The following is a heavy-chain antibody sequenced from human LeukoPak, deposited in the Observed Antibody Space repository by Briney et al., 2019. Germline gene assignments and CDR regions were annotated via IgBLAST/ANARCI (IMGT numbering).Heavy chain of an antibody. Sequence: GGSLRLSCAASGFTFSDYYMSWIRQAPGKGLEWVSYISSSGSTIYCADSVKGRFTISRDNAKNSLYLQMNSLRAEDTAVYYCAGASSGWYGEFDYWGQGTLVTVSS. CDR3: AGASSGWYGEFDY. D-gene: IGHD6-19*01. J-gene: IGHJ4*02. CDR2: ISSSGSTI. V-gene: IGHV3-11*01. CDR1: GFTFSDYY.